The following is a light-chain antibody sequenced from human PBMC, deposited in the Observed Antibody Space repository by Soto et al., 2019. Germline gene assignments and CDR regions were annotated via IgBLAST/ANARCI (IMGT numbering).Light chain of an antibody. J-gene: IGKJ1*01. CDR3: QQYGSSPRT. Sequence: PGDTATLSCRASQSVSSNFLAWYQQKPGQAPRLLISAASNRATGIPDRFSGSGSGRDFTLTISRLEPEDFAVYYCQQYGSSPRTFGQGTKVDIK. CDR2: AAS. V-gene: IGKV3-20*01. CDR1: QSVSSNF.